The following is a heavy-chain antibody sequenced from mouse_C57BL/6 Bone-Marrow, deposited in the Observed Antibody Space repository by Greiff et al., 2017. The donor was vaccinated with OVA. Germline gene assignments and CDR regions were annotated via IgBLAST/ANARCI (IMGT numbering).Heavy chain of an antibody. D-gene: IGHD1-1*01. CDR3: ARSVITTVSMDY. CDR2: IDPSDSYT. J-gene: IGHJ4*01. V-gene: IGHV1-69*01. Sequence: VQLQQPGAELVMPGASVKLSCKASGYTFTSYWMHWVKQRPGQGLEWIGVIDPSDSYTNYNQKFKGKSTLTVDKSSSTAYMQLSSLTSEDSAVYYCARSVITTVSMDYWGQGTSVTVSS. CDR1: GYTFTSYW.